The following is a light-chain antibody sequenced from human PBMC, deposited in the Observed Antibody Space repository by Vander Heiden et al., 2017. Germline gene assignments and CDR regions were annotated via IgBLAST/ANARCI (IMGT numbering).Light chain of an antibody. CDR2: ATS. CDR1: QFISSV. V-gene: IGKV1-12*01. CDR3: QQANSFPHT. Sequence: DIHLTQSPSPVSASAGDRVTITCRASQFISSVLAWYQQRPGKAPKLLIYATSILQSGVPSRFSGSGSGTDFTLTISSLQPEDFATYYCQQANSFPHTFGQGTKLEIK. J-gene: IGKJ2*01.